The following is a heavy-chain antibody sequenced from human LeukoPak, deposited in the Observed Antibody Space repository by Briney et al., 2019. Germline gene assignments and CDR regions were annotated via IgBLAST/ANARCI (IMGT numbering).Heavy chain of an antibody. Sequence: PGGSLRLSCAASGFTFSSYWMHWVRQAPGKGLVWVSRINSDGSSTSYADSVKGRFTISRDNAKNTLYLQMNSQIAEDEAAYYCSSATEVWFGELWPPDYWGQGTLVTVSS. J-gene: IGHJ4*02. V-gene: IGHV3-74*01. D-gene: IGHD3-10*01. CDR2: INSDGSST. CDR3: SSATEVWFGELWPPDY. CDR1: GFTFSSYW.